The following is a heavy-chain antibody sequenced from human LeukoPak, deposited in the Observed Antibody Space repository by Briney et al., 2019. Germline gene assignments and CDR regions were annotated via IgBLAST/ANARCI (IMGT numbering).Heavy chain of an antibody. Sequence: PGGSLRLSRAACGFTLSSFWMHCVRQPPGRGAVWVSRVSDDGSTTTYAVSVKGRFTISRDNAKNTLYLQLNSLRPDDTAVYYCVRHNAARAFDIWGQGTMVIVSS. CDR3: VRHNAARAFDI. CDR2: VSDDGSTT. D-gene: IGHD1-1*01. J-gene: IGHJ3*02. CDR1: GFTLSSFW. V-gene: IGHV3-74*03.